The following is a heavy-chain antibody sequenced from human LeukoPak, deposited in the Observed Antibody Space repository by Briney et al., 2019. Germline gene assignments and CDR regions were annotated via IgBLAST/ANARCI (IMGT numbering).Heavy chain of an antibody. J-gene: IGHJ3*01. D-gene: IGHD2-15*01. CDR2: IYHSGST. Sequence: KSSETLSLTCTVSGGSVSSGSYYWRLIRQPPGKGLEWIGNIYHSGSTRYSPSLKSRVTISVDTSKNLLSLNLSSVTAADTAVYHCARHCCSGPAKRTFDFWGQGTTVTVSS. CDR1: GGSVSSGSYY. CDR3: ARHCCSGPAKRTFDF. V-gene: IGHV4-61*03.